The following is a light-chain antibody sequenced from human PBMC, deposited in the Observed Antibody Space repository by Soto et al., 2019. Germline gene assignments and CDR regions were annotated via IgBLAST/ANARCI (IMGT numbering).Light chain of an antibody. CDR1: QAIRND. Sequence: DIPMTQSPSSLSASVGDRVTITCRASQAIRNDLGWYQQKPAKAPKRLIYAASSLQSGVPSRFSGSGSGTAFSLTISSLQPEDSATYYCLQHNTYPRTFGQGTKVEIK. CDR2: AAS. V-gene: IGKV1-17*01. J-gene: IGKJ1*01. CDR3: LQHNTYPRT.